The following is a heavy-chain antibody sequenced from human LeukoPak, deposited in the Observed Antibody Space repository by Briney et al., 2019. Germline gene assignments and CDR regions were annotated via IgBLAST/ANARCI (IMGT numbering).Heavy chain of an antibody. CDR2: INHSGST. V-gene: IGHV4-34*01. CDR3: ARGRYYYGSGNKNWFDP. J-gene: IGHJ5*02. CDR1: GFTFSSYE. Sequence: PGGSLRLSCAASGFTFSSYEMNWVRQPPGKGLEWIGEINHSGSTNYNPSLKSRVTISVDTSKNQFSLKLSSVTAADTAVYYCARGRYYYGSGNKNWFDPWGQGTLVTVSS. D-gene: IGHD3-10*01.